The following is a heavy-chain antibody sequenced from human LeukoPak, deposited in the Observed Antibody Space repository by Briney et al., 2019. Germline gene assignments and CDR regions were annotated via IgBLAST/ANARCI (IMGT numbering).Heavy chain of an antibody. J-gene: IGHJ5*02. CDR2: INHSGST. CDR1: GGSFSGYY. Sequence: PSETLSLTCAVYGGSFSGYYWSWIRQPPGKGLEWIGEINHSGSTNYNPSLKSRVTISVDTSKNQFSLKLSSVTAADTAVYYCARKEQQLVANWFDPWGQGTLVTVSS. D-gene: IGHD6-13*01. CDR3: ARKEQQLVANWFDP. V-gene: IGHV4-34*01.